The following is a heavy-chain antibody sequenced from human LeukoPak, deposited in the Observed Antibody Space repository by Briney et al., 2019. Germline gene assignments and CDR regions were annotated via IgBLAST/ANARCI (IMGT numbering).Heavy chain of an antibody. J-gene: IGHJ4*02. V-gene: IGHV4-59*08. Sequence: SETLSLTCTVSGGSISSYYWSWIRHPPGKGLEWIGYIYYSGSTNYNPSLKSRVTISVDTSKNQFSLKLSSVTAADTAVYYCARHYSSSWYYFDYWGQGTLVTVSS. CDR1: GGSISSYY. CDR2: IYYSGST. D-gene: IGHD6-13*01. CDR3: ARHYSSSWYYFDY.